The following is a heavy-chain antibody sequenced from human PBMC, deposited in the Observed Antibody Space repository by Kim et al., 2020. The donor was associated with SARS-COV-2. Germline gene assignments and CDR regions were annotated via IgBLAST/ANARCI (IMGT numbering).Heavy chain of an antibody. D-gene: IGHD6-13*01. CDR2: IWYDGSNK. CDR1: GFTFSSYG. V-gene: IGHV3-33*01. CDR3: ARDPGFLYSSSWYDY. Sequence: GGSLRLSCAASGFTFSSYGMHWVRQAPGKGLEWVAVIWYDGSNKYYADSVKGRFTISRDNSKNTLYLQMNSLRAEDTAVYYCARDPGFLYSSSWYDYWGQGTLVTVSS. J-gene: IGHJ4*02.